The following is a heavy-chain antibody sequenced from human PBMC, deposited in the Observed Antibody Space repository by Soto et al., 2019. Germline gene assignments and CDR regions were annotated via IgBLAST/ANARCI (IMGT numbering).Heavy chain of an antibody. J-gene: IGHJ4*02. D-gene: IGHD1-26*01. CDR1: GGSISSGGHS. V-gene: IGHV4-31*01. CDR3: ARPSVSYYLLPDY. CDR2: IDDSENT. Sequence: QVQLQESGPRLVKPSQTLSLTCIVSGGSISSGGHSWSWIRQHPGKGLELIGYIDDSENTYYNPSLKSLLSISVETSMSQFSLNLSSVTAADTAVYYCARPSVSYYLLPDYWGPGTLVTVSS.